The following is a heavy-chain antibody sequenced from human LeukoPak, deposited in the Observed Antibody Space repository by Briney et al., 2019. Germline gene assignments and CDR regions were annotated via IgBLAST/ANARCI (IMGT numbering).Heavy chain of an antibody. J-gene: IGHJ4*02. Sequence: GGSLRLSCAASGFTFSSYSMNWVRQAPGKGLEWVSYISSSSSTIYYADPVKGRFTISRDNAKNSLYLQMNSLRAEDTAVYYCARDYYGSPTHWGQGTLVTVPS. CDR1: GFTFSSYS. CDR2: ISSSSSTI. V-gene: IGHV3-48*04. D-gene: IGHD3-10*01. CDR3: ARDYYGSPTH.